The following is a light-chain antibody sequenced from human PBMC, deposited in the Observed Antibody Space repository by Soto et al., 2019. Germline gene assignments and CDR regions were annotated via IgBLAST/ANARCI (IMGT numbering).Light chain of an antibody. V-gene: IGKV1-33*01. CDR1: QDISDF. CDR3: QQYDDLPIT. J-gene: IGKJ5*01. Sequence: DIQMTQAPTSLFSSVLCIITVSWQASQDISDFLNWYQQKPGKAPKVLISDTSKLQTGVPSRFSGSGSGTHFTLTISSLQPEDSATYFCQQYDDLPITFGQGTRLEI. CDR2: DTS.